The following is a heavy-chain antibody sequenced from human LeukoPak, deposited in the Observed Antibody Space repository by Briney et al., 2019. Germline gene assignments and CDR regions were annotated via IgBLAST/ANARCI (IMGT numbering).Heavy chain of an antibody. V-gene: IGHV3-49*04. CDR1: GCNFGNYA. CDR2: IRSKASGGAI. Sequence: GGSLRLSCTASGCNFGNYAMSWVRQAPGKGLEWLGFIRSKASGGAIEYDPSVDGRFTISRDDSKSIAYLQMTSLKTEDTATYFCTREVDGMSAYWGQGTLVTVSS. J-gene: IGHJ4*02. D-gene: IGHD1-14*01. CDR3: TREVDGMSAY.